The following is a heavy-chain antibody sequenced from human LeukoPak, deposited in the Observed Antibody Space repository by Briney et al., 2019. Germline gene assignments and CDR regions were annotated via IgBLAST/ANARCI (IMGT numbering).Heavy chain of an antibody. CDR3: ARDPYYHDSGSFAAFDI. V-gene: IGHV3-7*01. CDR2: IKEDGSKT. J-gene: IGHJ3*02. D-gene: IGHD3-10*01. CDR1: GFTFTNYW. Sequence: GGSLRLSCAASGFTFTNYWMTWVRQAPGKGLEWVANIKEDGSKTFYVDSVKGRFTIFRDNANNSLYLQMNSQRAEDTAVYYCARDPYYHDSGSFAAFDIWGQGTMVTVSS.